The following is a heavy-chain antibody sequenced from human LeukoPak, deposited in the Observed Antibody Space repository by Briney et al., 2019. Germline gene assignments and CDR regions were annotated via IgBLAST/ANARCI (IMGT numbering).Heavy chain of an antibody. CDR1: GFTFSSYA. CDR3: AKDKGQRDN. Sequence: GGSLRLSCAASGFTFSSYAMSWVRQAPGKGLEGVSVISGSGGSTYYADSVKGRFTISRDNSKNTVYLQMNSLRAEDTAVYYCAKDKGQRDNWGQGTLVTVSS. CDR2: ISGSGGST. D-gene: IGHD6-25*01. J-gene: IGHJ4*02. V-gene: IGHV3-23*01.